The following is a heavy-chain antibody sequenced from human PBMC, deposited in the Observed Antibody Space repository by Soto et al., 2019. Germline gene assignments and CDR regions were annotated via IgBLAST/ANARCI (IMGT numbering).Heavy chain of an antibody. CDR2: IYYSGST. V-gene: IGHV4-59*08. J-gene: IGHJ4*02. D-gene: IGHD6-13*01. CDR3: ARLGQQLAHDY. Sequence: SETLSLTCTVSGGSISSYYWSRIRQPPGKGLEWIGYIYYSGSTNYNPSLKSRVTISVDTSKNQFSLKLSSVTAADTAVYYCARLGQQLAHDYWGQGTLVTVSS. CDR1: GGSISSYY.